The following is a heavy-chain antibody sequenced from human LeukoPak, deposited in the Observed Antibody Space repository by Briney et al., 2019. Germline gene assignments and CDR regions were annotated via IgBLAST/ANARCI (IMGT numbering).Heavy chain of an antibody. D-gene: IGHD2-15*01. V-gene: IGHV3-9*01. CDR2: IYWDVIGK. Sequence: GGSLRLSCAASGSSLKDHAMHWVRQVPGKGVECGSGIYWDVIGKDYAHSVKGRFNVYRDNGTNFLYLEMNSLRVEDTALYYCTKDTSAGGADYWGQGTLVTVSP. CDR1: GSSLKDHA. J-gene: IGHJ4*02. CDR3: TKDTSAGGADY.